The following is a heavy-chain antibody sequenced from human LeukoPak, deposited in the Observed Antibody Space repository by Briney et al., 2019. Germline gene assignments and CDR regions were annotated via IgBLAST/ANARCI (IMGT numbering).Heavy chain of an antibody. V-gene: IGHV4-59*01. J-gene: IGHJ3*02. CDR2: IYYSGST. D-gene: IGHD3-3*01. CDR1: GGSISSYY. CDR3: ARGSVRFLEWLLPDAFDI. Sequence: SETLSLTCTVSGGSISSYYWSWIRQPPGKGLEWIGYIYYSGSTNYNPSLKSRVTISVDTSKNQFSLKLSSVTAADTAVYYCARGSVRFLEWLLPDAFDIWGQGTMATVSS.